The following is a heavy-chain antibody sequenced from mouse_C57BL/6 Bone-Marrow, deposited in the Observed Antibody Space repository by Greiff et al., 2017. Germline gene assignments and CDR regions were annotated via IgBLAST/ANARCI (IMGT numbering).Heavy chain of an antibody. CDR1: GYTFTDYE. CDR3: TRRNGTWYFDV. J-gene: IGHJ1*03. D-gene: IGHD4-1*01. CDR2: IDPETGGT. V-gene: IGHV1-15*01. Sequence: QVQLQQSGAELVRPGASVTLSCKASGYTFTDYEMHWVKQTPVHGLEWIGAIDPETGGTAYNQKFKGKAILTADKSSSTAYMELRRLTSEDSAVYYCTRRNGTWYFDVWGTGTTVTVSS.